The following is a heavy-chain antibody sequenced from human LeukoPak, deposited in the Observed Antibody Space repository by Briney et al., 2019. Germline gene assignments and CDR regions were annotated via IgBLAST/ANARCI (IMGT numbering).Heavy chain of an antibody. J-gene: IGHJ4*02. Sequence: ASVKVSCKASGYTFTSYGISWVRQAPGQGLEWMGWIGAYNGNTNYAQKLQGRVTMTTDTSTSTAYMELRSLRSDDTAVYYCARGLHCDFWSGYFCYFDYWGQGTLVTVSS. CDR1: GYTFTSYG. CDR3: ARGLHCDFWSGYFCYFDY. CDR2: IGAYNGNT. D-gene: IGHD3-3*01. V-gene: IGHV1-18*01.